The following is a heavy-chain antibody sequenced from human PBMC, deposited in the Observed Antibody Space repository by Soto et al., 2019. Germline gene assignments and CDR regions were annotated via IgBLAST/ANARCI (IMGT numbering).Heavy chain of an antibody. Sequence: GRSLRLSCVASGFIFSDYAMSWVRQAPGKGLEWVSLVRGTNENTYYADSVKGRFTISRDNSRDTLYLQMNSLRAEDTAIYYCAKDWTHFDYWGQGTLVTVSS. CDR1: GFIFSDYA. J-gene: IGHJ4*02. CDR3: AKDWTHFDY. D-gene: IGHD1-1*01. CDR2: VRGTNENT. V-gene: IGHV3-23*01.